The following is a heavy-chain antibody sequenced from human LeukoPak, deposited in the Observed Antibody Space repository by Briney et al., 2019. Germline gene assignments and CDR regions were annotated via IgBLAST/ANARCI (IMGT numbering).Heavy chain of an antibody. V-gene: IGHV4-61*03. CDR2: IYYIGST. CDR3: ARVVGATGSSDY. J-gene: IGHJ4*02. CDR1: GGSISSSSYY. Sequence: SETLPLTCTVSGGSISSSSYYWGWIRQPPGKGLEWIGYIYYIGSTNYNPSLKSRITISVDTSKSHFSLKLSSVTAADTAVYYCARVVGATGSSDYWGQGTLVTVSS. D-gene: IGHD1-26*01.